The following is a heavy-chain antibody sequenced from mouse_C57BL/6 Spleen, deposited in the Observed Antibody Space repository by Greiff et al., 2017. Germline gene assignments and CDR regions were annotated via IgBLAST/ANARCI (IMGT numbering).Heavy chain of an antibody. J-gene: IGHJ3*01. CDR3: ARWDAWFAY. V-gene: IGHV1-4*01. CDR1: GYTFTSYT. Sequence: QVQLQQSGAELARPGASVKMSCKASGYTFTSYTMHWVKQRPGQGLEWIGYINPSSGYTKYNQKFKDKATLTADKSSSTAYMQLSGLTSEDSAVYYCARWDAWFAYWGQGTLVTVSA. D-gene: IGHD4-1*01. CDR2: INPSSGYT.